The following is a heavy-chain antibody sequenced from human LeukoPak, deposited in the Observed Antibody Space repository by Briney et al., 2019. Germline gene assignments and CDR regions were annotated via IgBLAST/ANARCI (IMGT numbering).Heavy chain of an antibody. V-gene: IGHV1-2*02. CDR3: ARGTMVRGVIGLPDY. CDR1: GYTFTGYY. D-gene: IGHD3-10*01. J-gene: IGHJ4*02. CDR2: INPNSGGT. Sequence: ASVKVSCKASGYTFTGYYMHWVRQAPGHGLEWMGWINPNSGGTNYVQKFQGMFTMTRDTSISTAYMELSRLRSDDTAVYYCARGTMVRGVIGLPDYWGQGTLVTVSS.